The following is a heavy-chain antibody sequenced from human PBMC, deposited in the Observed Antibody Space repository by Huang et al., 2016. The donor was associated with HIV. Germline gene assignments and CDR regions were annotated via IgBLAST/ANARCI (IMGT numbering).Heavy chain of an antibody. Sequence: QVRLDQWGAGLLKPSATLSLTCAVYGGSFSGFPWTWIRQSPGQGLEWMGEINHSGSTPYNPSLQTGGTITVDMTKTQISLKMTSLTVTDTAVYFCGRCLRFCRGRDCFPTHFQHWSQG. V-gene: IGHV4-34*01. CDR3: GRCLRFCRGRDCFPTHFQH. D-gene: IGHD2-21*02. J-gene: IGHJ1*01. CDR2: INHSGST. CDR1: GGSFSGFP.